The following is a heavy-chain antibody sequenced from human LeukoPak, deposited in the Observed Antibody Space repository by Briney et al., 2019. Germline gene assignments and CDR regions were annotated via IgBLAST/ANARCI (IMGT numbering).Heavy chain of an antibody. CDR3: ARLRWLNYYYYYYMDV. J-gene: IGHJ6*03. Sequence: SETLSLTCAVYGGSFSGYYWSWIRQPPGKGLEWIGEINHSGSTNHNPSLKSRVTISVDTSKNQFSLKLSSVTAADTAVYYCARLRWLNYYYYYYMDVWGKGTTVTVSS. CDR1: GGSFSGYY. D-gene: IGHD5-18*01. CDR2: INHSGST. V-gene: IGHV4-34*01.